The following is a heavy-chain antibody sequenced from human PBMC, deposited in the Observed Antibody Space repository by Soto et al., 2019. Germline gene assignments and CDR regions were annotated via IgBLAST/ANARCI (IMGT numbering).Heavy chain of an antibody. CDR1: GFTFSSYA. Sequence: PGGSLRLSCAASGFTFSSYAMSWVRQAPGKGLEWVSAISGSGGRTYYADSVKGRFTISGDNSKNTLYLQMNSLRAEDTAVYYCAKSDSSWPYYYYFMDVWGTGTTVTVSS. CDR2: ISGSGGRT. J-gene: IGHJ6*03. D-gene: IGHD6-13*01. V-gene: IGHV3-23*01. CDR3: AKSDSSWPYYYYFMDV.